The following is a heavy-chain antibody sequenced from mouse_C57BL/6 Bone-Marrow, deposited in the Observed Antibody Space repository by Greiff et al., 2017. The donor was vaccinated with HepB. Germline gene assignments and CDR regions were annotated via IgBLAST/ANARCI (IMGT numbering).Heavy chain of an antibody. CDR3: ARNEGIYDGYYGAMDY. J-gene: IGHJ4*01. CDR1: GFSLTSYG. Sequence: QVQLQQSGPGLVQPSQSLSITCTVSGFSLTSYGVHWVRQSPGKGLEWLGVIWSGGSTDYNAAFISRLSISKDNSKSQVFFKMNSLQADDTAIYYCARNEGIYDGYYGAMDYWGQGTSVTVSS. D-gene: IGHD2-3*01. V-gene: IGHV2-2*01. CDR2: IWSGGST.